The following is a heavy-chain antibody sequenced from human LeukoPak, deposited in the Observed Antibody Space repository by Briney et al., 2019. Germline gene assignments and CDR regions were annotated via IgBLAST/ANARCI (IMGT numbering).Heavy chain of an antibody. CDR1: GYSFTTYW. V-gene: IGHV5-51*01. D-gene: IGHD3-16*01. CDR3: ARQWRGVSEVGDNYGIDY. CDR2: IYPGDSDT. J-gene: IGHJ4*02. Sequence: PGEALKISCRGSGYSFTTYWIGWVRQMPGKGLEWMGIIYPGDSDTRYSPSFQGQVTMSADKSINTAYLQWSSLKASDTAMYYCARQWRGVSEVGDNYGIDYWGQGTLVTVSS.